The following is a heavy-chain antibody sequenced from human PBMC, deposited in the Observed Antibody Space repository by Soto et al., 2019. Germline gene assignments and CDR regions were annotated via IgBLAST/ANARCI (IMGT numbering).Heavy chain of an antibody. CDR1: GGSISSGGYS. CDR3: ARVDSSGWSSFDY. J-gene: IGHJ4*02. CDR2: IYHSGST. Sequence: PSETLSLTCAASGGSISSGGYSWSWIRQPPGKGLEWIGEIYHSGSTNYNPSLKSRVTISVDKSKNQFSLKLSSVTAADTAVYYCARVDSSGWSSFDYWGQGTLVTVSS. V-gene: IGHV4-30-2*01. D-gene: IGHD6-19*01.